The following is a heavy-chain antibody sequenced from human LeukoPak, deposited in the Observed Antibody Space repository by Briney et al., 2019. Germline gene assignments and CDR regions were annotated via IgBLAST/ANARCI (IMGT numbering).Heavy chain of an antibody. CDR2: IWYDGSNK. CDR3: AKTTTGYSSGRYPGWPVDY. J-gene: IGHJ4*02. D-gene: IGHD6-19*01. CDR1: GFTFSNYG. V-gene: IGHV3-33*06. Sequence: QPGGSLRLSCAASGFTFSNYGMEWVRQAPGKGLEWVAVIWYDGSNKYYADSVKGRFTIPRDNSKNTVYLQMNSLRAEDTAVYYCAKTTTGYSSGRYPGWPVDYWGQGTLVTVSS.